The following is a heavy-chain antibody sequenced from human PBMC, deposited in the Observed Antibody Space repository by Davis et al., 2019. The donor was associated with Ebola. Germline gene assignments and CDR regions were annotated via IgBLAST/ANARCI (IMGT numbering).Heavy chain of an antibody. V-gene: IGHV2-70*01. CDR1: GFSLSPSGMC. Sequence: SGPTLVKPTQTLTLTCTFSGFSLSPSGMCVSWIRQPPGKALEWLALIDWDDDKYYSTSLKTRLTISKDTSKNQVVLTMTNMDPVDTATYYCARIPYSSSWYGRDYYGMDVWGQGTTVTVSS. CDR2: IDWDDDK. D-gene: IGHD6-13*01. J-gene: IGHJ6*02. CDR3: ARIPYSSSWYGRDYYGMDV.